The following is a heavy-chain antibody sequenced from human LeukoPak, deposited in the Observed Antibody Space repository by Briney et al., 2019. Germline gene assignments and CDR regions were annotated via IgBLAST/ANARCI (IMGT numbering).Heavy chain of an antibody. CDR2: IYHSGST. V-gene: IGHV4-30-2*01. D-gene: IGHD4-11*01. J-gene: IGHJ4*02. Sequence: PSQTLSLTCTVSGGSISSGGYYWSWIRQPPGKGLEWIGYIYHSGSTYYNPSLKSRVTISVDRSKNQFSLKLSSVTAADTAVYYCARLAYSKRYSYRGQGTLVTVSS. CDR3: ARLAYSKRYSY. CDR1: GGSISSGGYY.